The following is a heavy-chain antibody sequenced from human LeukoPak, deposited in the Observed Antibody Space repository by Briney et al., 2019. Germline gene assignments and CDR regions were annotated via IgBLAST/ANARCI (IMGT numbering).Heavy chain of an antibody. CDR1: GFTFSDYA. D-gene: IGHD6-19*01. V-gene: IGHV3-23*01. CDR3: AKDKNSGWYSPFDY. CDR2: ISGSDGST. J-gene: IGHJ4*02. Sequence: PGGSLRLSCAASGFTFSDYAMSWVRQAPGKGLEWVSVISGSDGSTYYADSVRGRFTISRDNSRNTLYLQLNSLRAEDTGIYYCAKDKNSGWYSPFDYWGQGALVTVSS.